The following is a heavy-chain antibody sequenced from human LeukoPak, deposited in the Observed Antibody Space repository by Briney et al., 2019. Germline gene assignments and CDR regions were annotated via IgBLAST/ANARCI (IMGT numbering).Heavy chain of an antibody. J-gene: IGHJ1*01. Sequence: PSETLSLTCTVSGGSISSYYWSWIRQPPGKGLEWIGSIYYTGSTNYNPSLKSRVTISLDTSKNQFSLKLSSVTAADTAVYYCARGGWYPESFQHWGQGALVTVSS. V-gene: IGHV4-59*01. CDR1: GGSISSYY. CDR3: ARGGWYPESFQH. D-gene: IGHD6-19*01. CDR2: IYYTGST.